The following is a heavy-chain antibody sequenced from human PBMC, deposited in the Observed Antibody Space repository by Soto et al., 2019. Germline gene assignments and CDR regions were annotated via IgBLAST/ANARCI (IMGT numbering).Heavy chain of an antibody. J-gene: IGHJ5*02. D-gene: IGHD3-16*01. CDR2: ISDGGSSK. CDR1: VPTSGGNA. CDR3: PKSSGYDPVWGRSRLDP. Sequence: PGGPVRLPCAACVPTSGGNAVCRLRQAPGKGLEWVSVISDGGSSKYYADSVKGRFTISRDNSKNTMYLQMNSLRLEDTAVYHCPKSSGYDPVWGRSRLDP. V-gene: IGHV3-23*01.